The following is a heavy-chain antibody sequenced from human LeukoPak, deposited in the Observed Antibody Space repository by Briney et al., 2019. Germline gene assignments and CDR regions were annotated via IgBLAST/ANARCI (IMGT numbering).Heavy chain of an antibody. J-gene: IGHJ5*02. CDR2: MYYSGST. CDR1: GGSISSGDYY. Sequence: SQTLSLTCTVSGGSISSGDYYWSWIRQPPGKGLEWIGYMYYSGSTYYNPSLKSRVTMSADTSKNQLSLKLSSVTAADTAVYYCARPYYYDSRIDPWGQGILVTVSS. D-gene: IGHD3-22*01. V-gene: IGHV4-30-4*01. CDR3: ARPYYYDSRIDP.